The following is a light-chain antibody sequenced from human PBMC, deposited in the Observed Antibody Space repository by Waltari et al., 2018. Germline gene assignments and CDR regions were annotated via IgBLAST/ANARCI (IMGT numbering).Light chain of an antibody. Sequence: DIQMAQSPSTLSASVGDRVTITCRASQSISSWLAWYQQKPGKAPNLLIYKASALESGVPSRFRGSGSATDFTLTISGLQPDDFATYFCQQYNSFPWTFGQGTKGESK. CDR2: KAS. V-gene: IGKV1-5*03. CDR1: QSISSW. CDR3: QQYNSFPWT. J-gene: IGKJ1*01.